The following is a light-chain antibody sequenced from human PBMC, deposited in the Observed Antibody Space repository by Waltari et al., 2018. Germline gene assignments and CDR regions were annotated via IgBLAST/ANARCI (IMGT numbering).Light chain of an antibody. CDR3: QQYNNWPPST. CDR2: HAS. CDR1: ESVASN. V-gene: IGKV3-15*01. Sequence: VLTLSTHTLFVSRGESATLSCRASESVASNLAWYQQRPGQAPRLLLFHASTRATGSPAKFSGSGSGTEFTLTISSLQSEDFAVYYCQQYNNWPPSTFGQGTKVEIK. J-gene: IGKJ1*01.